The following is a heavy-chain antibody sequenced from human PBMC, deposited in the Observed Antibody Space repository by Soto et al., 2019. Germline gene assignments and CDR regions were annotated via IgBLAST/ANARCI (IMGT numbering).Heavy chain of an antibody. CDR1: GGSFSGYY. Sequence: SETLSLTCAVHGGSFSGYYWSWIRQPPGKGLEWIGEINHSGSTNYNPSLKSRVTISVDTSKNQFSLKLSSVTAADTAVYYCARVDPLYNWNYARWFDPWGQGTLVTVSS. J-gene: IGHJ5*02. CDR3: ARVDPLYNWNYARWFDP. V-gene: IGHV4-34*01. D-gene: IGHD1-7*01. CDR2: INHSGST.